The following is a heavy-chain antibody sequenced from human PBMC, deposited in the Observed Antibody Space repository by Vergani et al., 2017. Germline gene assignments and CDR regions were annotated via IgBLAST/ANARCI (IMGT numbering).Heavy chain of an antibody. D-gene: IGHD1-7*01. J-gene: IGHJ6*03. CDR3: VYKKTGCGTTGCFYPFYYYYYMDV. V-gene: IGHV2-5*04. CDR1: GFSLNPRGVS. Sequence: QITLKESGPTLVKPTQTLTLTCTFSGFSLNPRGVSVAWIRQPPGKALDWLALIYWNDDQHYSPSLNNRVTITKDTSKNQVVLTMTNMEYVDTGTYYCVYKKTGCGTTGCFYPFYYYYYMDVWGNGTTVTVSS. CDR2: IYWNDDQ.